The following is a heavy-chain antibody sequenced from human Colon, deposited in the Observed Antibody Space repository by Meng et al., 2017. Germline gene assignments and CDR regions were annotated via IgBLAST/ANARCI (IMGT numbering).Heavy chain of an antibody. CDR3: ATSAMDV. CDR2: IHHSGSS. V-gene: IGHV4-4*02. Sequence: QGHLQESGPGLVKPSGTLSLTGAVSGGSISSSNWWSWVRQPPGKGLEWIGEIHHSGSSNWNPSLKSRVSTSVDKSKNQFSLNLSSVTAADTATYYCATSAMDVWGQGTTVTVSS. J-gene: IGHJ6*02. CDR1: GGSISSSNW.